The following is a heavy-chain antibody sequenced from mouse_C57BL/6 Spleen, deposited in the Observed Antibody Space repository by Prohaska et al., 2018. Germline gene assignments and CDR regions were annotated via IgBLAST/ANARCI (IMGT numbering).Heavy chain of an antibody. V-gene: IGHV1-52*01. Sequence: VKQRPIQGHEWIGNIDPSDSETYYNQKFKDKATLTVNKSSSTAYMQLSSLTSEDSAVYYCARGGLSTMVTGRSYYFDYWG. J-gene: IGHJ2*01. D-gene: IGHD2-2*01. CDR2: IDPSDSET. CDR3: ARGGLSTMVTGRSYYFDY.